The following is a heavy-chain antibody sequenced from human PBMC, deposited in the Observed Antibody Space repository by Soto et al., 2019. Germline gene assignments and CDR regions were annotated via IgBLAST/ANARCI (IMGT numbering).Heavy chain of an antibody. J-gene: IGHJ4*02. D-gene: IGHD5-18*01. CDR2: ISDGRGQ. V-gene: IGHV3-74*03. Sequence: PGGSLRLSCAASGFNFATYSMSWVRQAPGKGLEWVAGISDGRGQMYADSVKGLFTISRDNAKSTLYLQMNSLRAEDTAGCYCATLNSLCSDYWGRGTLVTVSS. CDR1: GFNFATYS. CDR3: ATLNSLCSDY.